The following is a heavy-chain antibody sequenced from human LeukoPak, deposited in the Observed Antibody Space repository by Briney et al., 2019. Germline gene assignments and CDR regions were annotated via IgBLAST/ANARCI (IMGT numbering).Heavy chain of an antibody. Sequence: GGSLRLSCAASGFPFDNYAMHWVRQAPGKGLEWVSGISWSSGTVAYADSVKGRFTISRDNANNSLYLQMSSLRPDDTAFYYCAKGSSSSSSRNYFDHWGQGTLVTVSS. CDR3: AKGSSSSSSRNYFDH. CDR2: ISWSSGTV. D-gene: IGHD6-6*01. J-gene: IGHJ4*02. CDR1: GFPFDNYA. V-gene: IGHV3-9*01.